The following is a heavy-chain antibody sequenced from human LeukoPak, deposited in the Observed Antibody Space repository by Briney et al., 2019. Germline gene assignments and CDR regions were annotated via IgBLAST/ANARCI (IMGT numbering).Heavy chain of an antibody. CDR3: ASRFGSGYYPDAFDI. CDR2: INPSGGST. D-gene: IGHD3-22*01. V-gene: IGHV1-46*01. CDR1: GYTFTSYY. Sequence: GASVKVSCKASGYTFTSYYMHWVRQAPGQGLEWMGIINPSGGSTSYAQKLQGRVTMTTDTSTSTAYMELRSLRSDDTAVYYCASRFGSGYYPDAFDIWGQGTMVTVSS. J-gene: IGHJ3*02.